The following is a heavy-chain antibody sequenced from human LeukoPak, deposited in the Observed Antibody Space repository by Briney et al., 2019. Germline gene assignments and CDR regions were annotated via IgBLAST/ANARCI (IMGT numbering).Heavy chain of an antibody. V-gene: IGHV3-66*02. J-gene: IGHJ4*02. CDR1: GFIFSDIY. D-gene: IGHD2-2*01. CDR2: IHSGGNT. Sequence: GGSLRLSCAASGFIFSDIYITWVRQSPGKGLEWVSLIHSGGNTYYADSVNGRFTISRDNSKNTLYLQMNSLRVEDTAVYYCAKDYCSSTSCYPDYWGQGTLVTVSS. CDR3: AKDYCSSTSCYPDY.